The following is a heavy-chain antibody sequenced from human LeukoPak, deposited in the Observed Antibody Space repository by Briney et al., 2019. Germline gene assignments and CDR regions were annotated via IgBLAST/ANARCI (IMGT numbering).Heavy chain of an antibody. D-gene: IGHD5-12*01. CDR2: IYTSGST. CDR3: ARAYSGYDYLSDYYYYMDV. V-gene: IGHV4-4*07. Sequence: PSETLSLTCTVSGGSISSYYWSWIRQPAGQGLEWIGRIYTSGSTNYNPSLTSRVTMSVDTSKNQFSLKLSSVTAADTAVYYCARAYSGYDYLSDYYYYMDVWGKGTTVTISS. J-gene: IGHJ6*03. CDR1: GGSISSYY.